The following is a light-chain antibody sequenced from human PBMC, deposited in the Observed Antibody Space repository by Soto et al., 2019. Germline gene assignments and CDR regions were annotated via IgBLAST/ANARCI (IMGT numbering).Light chain of an antibody. CDR3: QQYDTSAYT. V-gene: IGKV3-20*01. Sequence: EIVLTQSPGTLSLSPGERATLSCRASQSVSRNYLAWFQQKPGQAPRLLMSGASSRATGIPDRFSGSGSGTDFTLTISRLEPEDFAVYYCQQYDTSAYTFGQGTKLEIK. CDR2: GAS. CDR1: QSVSRNY. J-gene: IGKJ2*01.